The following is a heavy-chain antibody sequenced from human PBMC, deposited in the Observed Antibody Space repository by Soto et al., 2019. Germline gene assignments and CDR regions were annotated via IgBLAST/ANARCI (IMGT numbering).Heavy chain of an antibody. Sequence: QITLKESGPTLVKPTQTLTLTCTFSGFSLTTSGVGVGWIRQPPGKALEWLALIYWDDHKRYSPSLKNRLTITKDTSKHHVVLTMNNMDPVDTATYYCARSGAVGETIAVALRPFDYWGQGTLVTVSS. J-gene: IGHJ4*02. CDR2: IYWDDHK. D-gene: IGHD6-19*01. CDR3: ARSGAVGETIAVALRPFDY. CDR1: GFSLTTSGVG. V-gene: IGHV2-5*02.